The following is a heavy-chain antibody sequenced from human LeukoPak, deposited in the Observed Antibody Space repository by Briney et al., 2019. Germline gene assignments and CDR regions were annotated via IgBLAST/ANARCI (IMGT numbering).Heavy chain of an antibody. Sequence: SETLSLTCVVYGGSFSSYYWSWIRQHPGKGLEWIGYIYYSGSTYYNPSLKSRVTISADTSKNQFSLKLSSVTAADTAVYYCARKTYSGSYYFDYWGQGTLVTVSS. J-gene: IGHJ4*02. CDR1: GGSFSSYY. CDR3: ARKTYSGSYYFDY. V-gene: IGHV4-59*06. D-gene: IGHD1-26*01. CDR2: IYYSGST.